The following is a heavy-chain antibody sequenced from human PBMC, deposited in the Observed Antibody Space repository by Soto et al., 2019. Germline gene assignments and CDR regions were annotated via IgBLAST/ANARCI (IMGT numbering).Heavy chain of an antibody. V-gene: IGHV3-23*01. Sequence: EVQLLESGGGLVQPGGSLRLSCAASGFTFSSYAMSWVRQAPGKGLEWVSAISGSGGSTYYADSVKGRFTISRDNSKNMLYLQMNSLRAEDTAVYYCAKKNGDSIAFDYWGQGTLVTVSS. J-gene: IGHJ4*02. D-gene: IGHD4-17*01. CDR1: GFTFSSYA. CDR3: AKKNGDSIAFDY. CDR2: ISGSGGST.